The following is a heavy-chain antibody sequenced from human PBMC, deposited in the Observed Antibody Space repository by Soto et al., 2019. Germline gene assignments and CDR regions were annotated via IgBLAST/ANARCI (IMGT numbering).Heavy chain of an antibody. Sequence: EVQLMESGGGLVQPGGSLRLSCAASGFTFSTYWMNWVRQTPGKGLMWVSRISPDGSNRGYADSVEGRFTVSRDNAKNTIYLQMHSLRAEDTAMYYCGSWGDIVPVSPTDVDHWGEGTLVTVSS. V-gene: IGHV3-74*01. CDR2: ISPDGSNR. CDR3: GSWGDIVPVSPTDVDH. CDR1: GFTFSTYW. J-gene: IGHJ4*02. D-gene: IGHD2-8*02.